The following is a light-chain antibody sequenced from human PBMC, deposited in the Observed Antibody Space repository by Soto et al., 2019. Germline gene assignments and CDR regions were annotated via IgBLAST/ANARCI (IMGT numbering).Light chain of an antibody. CDR1: SSDVGAYNF. CDR3: SSYTSTNTWV. J-gene: IGLJ3*02. V-gene: IGLV2-14*01. Sequence: QSALTQPASVSGSPGQSIAISCTGTSSDVGAYNFVYWYQQHPGKAPQLMIYEIRNRPSGVSSRFSGSKAGNTASLTIAGLQAEDDDDCYCSSYTSTNTWVFGGGTKVTVL. CDR2: EIR.